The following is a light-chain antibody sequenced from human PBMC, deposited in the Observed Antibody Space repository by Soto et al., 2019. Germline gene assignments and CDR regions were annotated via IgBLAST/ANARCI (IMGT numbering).Light chain of an antibody. J-gene: IGLJ3*02. V-gene: IGLV2-14*01. CDR2: EVS. Sequence: QSALTQPASVSGSPGQSITISCTGTSSDVGGYNYVSWYQEHPGKAAKLMIYEVSNRPSGVSNRFSGSKSGNTASLTISGLQAEDEADYYCSSYTSSSTWLFGGGTKLTVL. CDR1: SSDVGGYNY. CDR3: SSYTSSSTWL.